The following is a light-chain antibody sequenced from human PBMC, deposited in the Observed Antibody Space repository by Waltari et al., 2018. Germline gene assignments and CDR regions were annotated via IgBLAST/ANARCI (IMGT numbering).Light chain of an antibody. J-gene: IGKJ4*01. CDR2: DAS. CDR3: QQRAVWPPN. Sequence: VVLTQSPATLSLSAGEGSTLSCRASQNNNTFLAWYQQDPGQPPRLLIYDASNRATGLPVRFIGGGSGTDFTRTISSLEPEDFAVYYCQQRAVWPPNFGGGTKVEIK. V-gene: IGKV3-11*01. CDR1: QNNNTF.